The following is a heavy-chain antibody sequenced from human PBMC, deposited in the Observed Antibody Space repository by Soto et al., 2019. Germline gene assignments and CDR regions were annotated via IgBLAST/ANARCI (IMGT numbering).Heavy chain of an antibody. J-gene: IGHJ4*02. D-gene: IGHD3-22*01. CDR2: IYYSGST. CDR1: GGSIINYY. Sequence: SETLSLTCTVSGGSIINYYWSWIRQPPGEGLEWIGYIYYSGSTYYNSSLKSRVTISVDTSKNQFSLKLSSVTAADTAVYYCARVWDSSGPNFDYWGQGTLVTVSS. V-gene: IGHV4-59*06. CDR3: ARVWDSSGPNFDY.